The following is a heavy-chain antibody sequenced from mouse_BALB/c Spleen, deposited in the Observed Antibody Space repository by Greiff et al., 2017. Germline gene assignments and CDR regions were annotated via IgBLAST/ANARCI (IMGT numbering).Heavy chain of an antibody. Sequence: EVQGVESGGGLVQPKGSLKLSCAASGFTFNTYAMNWVRQAPGKGLEWVARIRSKSNNYATYYADSVKDRFTISRDDSQSMLYLQMNNLKTEDTAMYYCVRHGIYYGYEPPSPWFAYWGQGTLVTVSA. V-gene: IGHV10-1*02. J-gene: IGHJ3*01. D-gene: IGHD2-2*01. CDR3: VRHGIYYGYEPPSPWFAY. CDR1: GFTFNTYA. CDR2: IRSKSNNYAT.